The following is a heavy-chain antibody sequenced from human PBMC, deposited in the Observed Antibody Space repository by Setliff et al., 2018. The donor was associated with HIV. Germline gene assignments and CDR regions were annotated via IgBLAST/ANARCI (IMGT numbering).Heavy chain of an antibody. V-gene: IGHV1-2*02. J-gene: IGHJ6*03. D-gene: IGHD2-2*01. CDR1: GYTFSAYY. Sequence: ASVKVSCKASGYTFSAYYMHWVRQAPGQGLEWMGWINPNSGGTNYAQKFQGRVTMTRDPSISTAYMELSRLRSDDTAVYYGARDRGDVPCSSTSCYVYYYMDVWGKGTTVTVSS. CDR2: INPNSGGT. CDR3: ARDRGDVPCSSTSCYVYYYMDV.